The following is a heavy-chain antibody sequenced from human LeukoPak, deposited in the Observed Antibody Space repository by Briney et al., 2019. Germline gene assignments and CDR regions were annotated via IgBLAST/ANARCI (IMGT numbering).Heavy chain of an antibody. D-gene: IGHD2-21*02. V-gene: IGHV3-48*04. CDR2: ISRSSTNI. CDR1: GFTFSTYS. Sequence: GGSLKLSCVASGFTFSTYSMNWVRQAPGKGLEWVSYISRSSTNIYYADSVKGRFTISRDNAKNSLYLQMNSLRAEDTAVYYCARDNPYCDGDCYSPGWFDPWGQGTLVTVSS. J-gene: IGHJ5*02. CDR3: ARDNPYCDGDCYSPGWFDP.